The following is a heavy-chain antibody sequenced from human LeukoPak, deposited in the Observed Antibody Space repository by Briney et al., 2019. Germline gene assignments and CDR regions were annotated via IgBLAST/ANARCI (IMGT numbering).Heavy chain of an antibody. V-gene: IGHV4-4*07. CDR1: GGSISSYY. CDR3: ARVLLPAAFGAFDI. D-gene: IGHD2-2*01. J-gene: IGHJ3*02. Sequence: SETLSLTCTVSGGSISSYYWSWIRQPAGKGLEYIGRISTTGTTNYNPSLKGRVTMSVDTSRNQFSLVVSSVTAADTALYYCARVLLPAAFGAFDIWGQGTTVTVSS. CDR2: ISTTGTT.